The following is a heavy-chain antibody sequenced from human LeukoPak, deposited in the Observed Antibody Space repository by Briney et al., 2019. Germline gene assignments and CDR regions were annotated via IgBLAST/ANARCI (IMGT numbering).Heavy chain of an antibody. Sequence: GSLRLFCSASGFNFNCYWMSLVRQAPGKGLEWVANIKQDGSEKYYVDSVKGRFTISRDNAKNSLYLQMNSLRAEDTAVYYCARDPARSYYGSGYYFDYWGQGTLVTVSS. D-gene: IGHD3-10*01. V-gene: IGHV3-7*01. CDR1: GFNFNCYW. J-gene: IGHJ4*02. CDR2: IKQDGSEK. CDR3: ARDPARSYYGSGYYFDY.